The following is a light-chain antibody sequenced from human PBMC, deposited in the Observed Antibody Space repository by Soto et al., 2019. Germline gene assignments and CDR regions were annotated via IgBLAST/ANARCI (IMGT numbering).Light chain of an antibody. Sequence: EIVLTPSPATLAVSPGDTATLSCRASQSPGGNLAWYQQKPGQAPRLLIYDASNTATGIPARFSGSGSGTDFTLTISSLEPEDFAVYYCQQRSNWTLTFGGGTKVDIK. CDR2: DAS. V-gene: IGKV3-11*01. J-gene: IGKJ4*01. CDR3: QQRSNWTLT. CDR1: QSPGGN.